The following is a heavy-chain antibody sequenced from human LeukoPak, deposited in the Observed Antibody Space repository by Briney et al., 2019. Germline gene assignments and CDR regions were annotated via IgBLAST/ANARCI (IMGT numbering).Heavy chain of an antibody. V-gene: IGHV3-23*01. CDR1: GFTFSAYA. CDR2: IRGGGGSA. Sequence: GGSLRLSCTASGFTFSAYAMMWVRQAPGKGPEWVSAIRGGGGSAFYADSVKGRFTISRDNSKYTLFLQMNSLRAEDTAVYYCARDPNGDYIGAFDMWGPGSMVTVSS. J-gene: IGHJ3*02. CDR3: ARDPNGDYIGAFDM. D-gene: IGHD4-17*01.